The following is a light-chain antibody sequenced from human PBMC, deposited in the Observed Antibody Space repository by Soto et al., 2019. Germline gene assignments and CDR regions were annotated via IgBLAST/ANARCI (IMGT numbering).Light chain of an antibody. CDR1: QRINRD. Sequence: DIPMTQSPFSLSASVGDRVTITCRASQRINRDLNWYQQKPGKAPNLLIYAAFTLESGVPSRFSGSGSGTDFTLTISSLQLEDFATYYCQQNYSTPLAFGGGTKVEIK. J-gene: IGKJ4*01. CDR2: AAF. V-gene: IGKV1-39*01. CDR3: QQNYSTPLA.